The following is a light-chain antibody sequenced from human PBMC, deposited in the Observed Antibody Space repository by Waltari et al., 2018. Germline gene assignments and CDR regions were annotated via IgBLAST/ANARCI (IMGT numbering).Light chain of an antibody. CDR2: SAN. Sequence: EIVMTQSPVTMTVYPGEEVTLSCTAREGVGTDVGSYRHKPGQPPRLLIYSANARATGGPARISGRGSGTYFTLTISSLELEDFAFYYCQQSRQWPRRTFGQGTKLEI. J-gene: IGKJ2*01. CDR3: QQSRQWPRRT. CDR1: EGVGTD. V-gene: IGKV3D-15*01.